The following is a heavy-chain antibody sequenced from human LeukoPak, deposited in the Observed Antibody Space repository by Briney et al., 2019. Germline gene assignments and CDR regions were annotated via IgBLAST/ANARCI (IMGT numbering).Heavy chain of an antibody. V-gene: IGHV3-23*01. CDR2: ISGSGGST. CDR1: GFTVSNNY. J-gene: IGHJ4*02. D-gene: IGHD1-26*01. Sequence: GGSLRLPCVVSGFTVSNNYMSWVRQAPGKGLEWVSAISGSGGSTYYADSVKGRFTISRDNSKNTLYLQMNSLRAEDTAVYYCAKDRWELPIRYYFDYWGQGTLVTVSS. CDR3: AKDRWELPIRYYFDY.